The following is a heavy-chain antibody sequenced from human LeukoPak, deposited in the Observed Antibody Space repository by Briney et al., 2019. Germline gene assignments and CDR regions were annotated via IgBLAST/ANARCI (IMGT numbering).Heavy chain of an antibody. Sequence: PGGSLRLSCAASGFTLSTYWMHWVRQAPGKGLEWVSSISWNSATIDYADSVKGRFSISRDNAENSLFLQMNSLRPEDMALYYCAKGGGTYSDWYFDLWGRGTLVTVSS. D-gene: IGHD1-26*01. CDR3: AKGGGTYSDWYFDL. CDR1: GFTLSTYW. J-gene: IGHJ2*01. CDR2: ISWNSATI. V-gene: IGHV3-9*03.